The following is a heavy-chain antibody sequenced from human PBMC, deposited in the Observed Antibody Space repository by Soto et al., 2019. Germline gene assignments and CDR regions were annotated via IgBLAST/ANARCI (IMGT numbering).Heavy chain of an antibody. CDR3: AKYHALRYFDYFYMDV. CDR2: ISGSGGST. Sequence: EVQLLESGGDLVQPGGSLRLSCAASGFTFNSYAMSWVRQAPGKGLEWVSTISGSGGSTYYADSVKGRFTISRDNSKNTMYLQMNSLRAEDTAVYHCAKYHALRYFDYFYMDVWGKGTTVTVSS. V-gene: IGHV3-23*01. D-gene: IGHD3-9*01. CDR1: GFTFNSYA. J-gene: IGHJ6*03.